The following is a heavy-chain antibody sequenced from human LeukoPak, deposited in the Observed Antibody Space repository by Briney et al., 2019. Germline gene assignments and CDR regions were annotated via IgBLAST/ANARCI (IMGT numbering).Heavy chain of an antibody. D-gene: IGHD4-17*01. CDR3: ARTFMMTTVTQFDY. V-gene: IGHV1-2*06. CDR2: INPNSGGT. Sequence: ASVKVSCTASGYTFTGYYMRWVRKAPGQGLEWMGRINPNSGGTNYAQKFQGRVTMTRDTSISTAYMELSRLRSDDTAVYYCARTFMMTTVTQFDYWGQGTLVTVSS. J-gene: IGHJ4*02. CDR1: GYTFTGYY.